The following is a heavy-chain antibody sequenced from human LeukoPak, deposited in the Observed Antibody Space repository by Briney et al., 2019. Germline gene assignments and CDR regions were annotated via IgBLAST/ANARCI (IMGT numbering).Heavy chain of an antibody. CDR3: ASMVVTST. D-gene: IGHD2-15*01. Sequence: PGGSLRLSCAASGFTFSSYSMNWVRQAPGKGLEGVSSISSSSSYIYYADSVKGRFTISRDNAKNSLYLQMNSLRAEDAAVYYCASMVVTSTWGQGTLVTVSS. CDR1: GFTFSSYS. V-gene: IGHV3-21*01. CDR2: ISSSSSYI. J-gene: IGHJ5*02.